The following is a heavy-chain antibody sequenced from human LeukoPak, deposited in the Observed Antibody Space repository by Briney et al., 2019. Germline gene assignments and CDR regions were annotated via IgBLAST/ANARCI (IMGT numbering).Heavy chain of an antibody. CDR1: GFTFSDYY. V-gene: IGHV3-11*04. CDR3: ARDLYSGSSPFDY. D-gene: IGHD1-26*01. Sequence: GGSLRLSCAASGFTFSDYYMSWIRQVPGKGLEWVSYISDSGSAPYYADSVKGRFTISRDNAKNSVCLQMNSLRAEDTAVYYCARDLYSGSSPFDYWGQGTPVTVSS. CDR2: ISDSGSAP. J-gene: IGHJ4*02.